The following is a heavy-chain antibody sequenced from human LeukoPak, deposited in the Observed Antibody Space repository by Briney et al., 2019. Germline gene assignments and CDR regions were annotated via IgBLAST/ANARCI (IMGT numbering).Heavy chain of an antibody. V-gene: IGHV1-2*02. CDR3: ARAVQGSSWYAGLLGGTGGSYYYYMDV. D-gene: IGHD6-13*01. Sequence: ASVKVSCKASGYTFTCYYMHWVRQAPGQGLEWMGWINPNSGGTNYAQKFQGRVTMTRDTSISTAYMELSRLRSDDTAVYYCARAVQGSSWYAGLLGGTGGSYYYYMDVWGKGTTVTVSS. CDR1: GYTFTCYY. CDR2: INPNSGGT. J-gene: IGHJ6*03.